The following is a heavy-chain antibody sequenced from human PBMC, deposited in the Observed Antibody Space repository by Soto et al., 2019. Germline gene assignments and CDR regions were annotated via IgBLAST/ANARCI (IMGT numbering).Heavy chain of an antibody. D-gene: IGHD4-4*01. CDR1: GGSISSSSYY. CDR2: IYYSGST. Sequence: SETLSLTCTVSGGSISSSSYYWGWIRQPPGKGLEWIGSIYYSGSTYYNPSLKSRVTISVDTSKNQFSLKLSSVTAADTAVYYCARDCSPATTVTNNCFDPWGQGTLVTVSS. J-gene: IGHJ5*02. CDR3: ARDCSPATTVTNNCFDP. V-gene: IGHV4-39*07.